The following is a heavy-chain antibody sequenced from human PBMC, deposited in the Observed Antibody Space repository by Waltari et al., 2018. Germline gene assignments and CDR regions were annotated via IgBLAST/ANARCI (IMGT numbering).Heavy chain of an antibody. CDR2: IYYSGST. V-gene: IGHV4-39*01. D-gene: IGHD2-15*01. CDR1: GGSISSSSYY. CDR3: ARLGLVVAATINWFDP. J-gene: IGHJ5*02. Sequence: QLQLQESGPGLVKPSETLSLTCTVSGGSISSSSYYWGWIRQPPGKGLEWIGSIYYSGSTYYTPSLKSRVTISVDTSKNQFSLKLSSVTAADTAVYYCARLGLVVAATINWFDPWGQGTLVTVSS.